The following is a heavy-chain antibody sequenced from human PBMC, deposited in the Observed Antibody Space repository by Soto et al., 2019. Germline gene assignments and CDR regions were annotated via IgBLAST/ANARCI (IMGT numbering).Heavy chain of an antibody. CDR3: AREENCSDGICYSEYFQR. Sequence: GASVKVSCKASGYIFTTYSMHWVRQAPGQGLEWMGVVNPSGGSTNYAQKFQGRITMTRDTSTSTVYMDLSSLTSEDTAVYYCAREENCSDGICYSEYFQRGG. J-gene: IGHJ1*01. D-gene: IGHD2-15*01. CDR1: GYIFTTYS. V-gene: IGHV1-46*01. CDR2: VNPSGGST.